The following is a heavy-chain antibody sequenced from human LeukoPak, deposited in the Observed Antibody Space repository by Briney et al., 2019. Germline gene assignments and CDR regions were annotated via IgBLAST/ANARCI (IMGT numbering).Heavy chain of an antibody. CDR2: IKPDGTEK. Sequence: GESLRLSCAASGITFRNSWMSWVRQPPGKRLEWVVNIKPDGTEKYYVASLKSRFTVSRENAKNSLYLQMSSLRAEDTAVYYCARVRYGNYFDYWGQGTLVAVSS. J-gene: IGHJ4*02. CDR1: GITFRNSW. V-gene: IGHV3-7*04. D-gene: IGHD3-16*02. CDR3: ARVRYGNYFDY.